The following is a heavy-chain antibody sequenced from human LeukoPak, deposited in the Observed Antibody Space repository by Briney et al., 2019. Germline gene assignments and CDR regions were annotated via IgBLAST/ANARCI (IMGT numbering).Heavy chain of an antibody. CDR1: GDILNSYH. D-gene: IGHD6-13*01. J-gene: IGHJ4*02. CDR3: ERDFSWSVDY. Sequence: ASVKVSCTASGDILNSYHIHWVRQAPGQGLEWMGIIKHSGGSTTYAQKFQGRLTMTRDTSTGTVNMELSSLTSEDTAVYYCERDFSWSVDYWGQGALVTVSS. CDR2: IKHSGGST. V-gene: IGHV1-46*02.